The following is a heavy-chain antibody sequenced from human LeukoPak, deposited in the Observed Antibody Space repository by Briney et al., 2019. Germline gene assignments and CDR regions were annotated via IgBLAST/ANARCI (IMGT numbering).Heavy chain of an antibody. CDR2: INHSGST. J-gene: IGHJ5*02. V-gene: IGHV4-34*01. CDR3: ARARRLSFGELLS. D-gene: IGHD3-10*01. CDR1: GGSFSGYY. Sequence: SETLSLTCAVYGGSFSGYYWSWIRQPPGKGLGWIGEINHSGSTNYNPSLKSRVTISVDTSKNQFSLKLSSVTAADTAVYYCARARRLSFGELLSWGQGTLVTVSS.